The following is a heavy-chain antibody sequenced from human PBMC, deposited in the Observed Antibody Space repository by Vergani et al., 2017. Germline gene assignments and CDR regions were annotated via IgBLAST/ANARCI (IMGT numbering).Heavy chain of an antibody. V-gene: IGHV3-23*01. CDR1: GFTFIMHA. CDR2: LSASDRRT. CDR3: AKDNVPGYYDSSGYCDY. J-gene: IGHJ4*02. D-gene: IGHD3-22*01. Sequence: EVQLLESGGDLVQPGGSLRLSCAASGFTFIMHAMSWVRQAPGKGLEWVSTLSASDRRTHYADSVKGRFTISSYNSKNTMFLQMNNLRAEDTAVYYCAKDNVPGYYDSSGYCDYWCRGTMVTVSS.